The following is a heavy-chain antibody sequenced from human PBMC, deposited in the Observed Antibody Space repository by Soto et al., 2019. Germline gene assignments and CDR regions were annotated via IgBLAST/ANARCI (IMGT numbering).Heavy chain of an antibody. V-gene: IGHV1-24*01. J-gene: IGHJ5*02. Sequence: GASVKVSCKVSGYTLTELSMHWVRQAPGKGLEWMGGFDPEDGETIYAQKFQGRVTMTEDTSTDTAYMELSSLRSEDTAVYYCATTLLRYFDWFLRPQFDPWGQGTLVTVSS. D-gene: IGHD3-9*01. CDR1: GYTLTELS. CDR3: ATTLLRYFDWFLRPQFDP. CDR2: FDPEDGET.